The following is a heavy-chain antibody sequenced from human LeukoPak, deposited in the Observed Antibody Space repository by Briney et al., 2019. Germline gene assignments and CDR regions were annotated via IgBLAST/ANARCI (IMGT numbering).Heavy chain of an antibody. CDR2: IYGTVT. D-gene: IGHD3-10*01. CDR1: GGSISSYY. J-gene: IGHJ5*02. V-gene: IGHV4-4*07. Sequence: SETLSLTCTVSGGSISSYYWSWIRQPAGKGLEWIGRIYGTVTTYNPSLVGRVTLSVDTSNNHFSLKLRSVTAADTAIYYCARDSGTTGEVKFDPWGQGTLVTVSS. CDR3: ARDSGTTGEVKFDP.